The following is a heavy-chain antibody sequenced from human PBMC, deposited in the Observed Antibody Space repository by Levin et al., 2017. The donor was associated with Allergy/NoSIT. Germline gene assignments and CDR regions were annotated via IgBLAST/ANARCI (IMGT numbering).Heavy chain of an antibody. V-gene: IGHV4-59*08. CDR3: ARQIVVVTAVPPRYYFDY. D-gene: IGHD2-21*02. J-gene: IGHJ4*02. CDR1: GGSITSFY. CDR2: IDYRGST. Sequence: SETLSLTCIVSGGSITSFYWSWIRQPPGKGLEWIGYIDYRGSTNYNPSLKSRVTMSVDTSKNQYSLKLSYVTAADTAVYFCARQIVVVTAVPPRYYFDYGGQGTLVTVSS.